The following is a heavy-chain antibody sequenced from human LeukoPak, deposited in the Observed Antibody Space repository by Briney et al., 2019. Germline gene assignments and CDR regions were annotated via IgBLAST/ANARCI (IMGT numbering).Heavy chain of an antibody. CDR2: IYPGDSDT. CDR1: GYKFTNYW. CDR3: ARGPDGHNYDGDY. Sequence: GESLKISCEGSGYKFTNYWIGWVRQMPGKGLEWMGIIYPGDSDTRYSPSFEGQVTISADKSINTAYLQWSSLKASDTAMYYCARGPDGHNYDGDYWGQGTLVTVSS. V-gene: IGHV5-51*01. J-gene: IGHJ4*02. D-gene: IGHD3-22*01.